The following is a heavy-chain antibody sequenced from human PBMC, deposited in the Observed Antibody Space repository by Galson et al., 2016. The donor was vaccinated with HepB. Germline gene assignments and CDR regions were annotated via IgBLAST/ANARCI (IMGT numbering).Heavy chain of an antibody. V-gene: IGHV4-59*01. CDR2: IYDSGRT. CDR3: AKDARSTGWYWFDP. D-gene: IGHD6-19*01. Sequence: SETLSLTCTVSGGSITGYSWSWIRQPPGKGLEWIGYIYDSGRTNHNPSLKSRVTISVDTSKNQISLRLSSVTAADTAVYYCAKDARSTGWYWFDPWGQGTLVTVSS. CDR1: GGSITGYS. J-gene: IGHJ5*02.